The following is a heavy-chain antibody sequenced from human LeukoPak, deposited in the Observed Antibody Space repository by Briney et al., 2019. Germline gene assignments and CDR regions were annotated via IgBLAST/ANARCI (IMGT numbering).Heavy chain of an antibody. CDR2: ISSSGSTI. CDR3: ARVHETGYAFDI. Sequence: GGSLGLSCAASGFTFSSYEMNWVRQAPGKGLEWVSYISSSGSTIYYADSVKGRFTISRDNAKNSLYLRMNSLRAEDTAVYYCARVHETGYAFDIWGQGTMVTVSS. J-gene: IGHJ3*02. CDR1: GFTFSSYE. D-gene: IGHD3-9*01. V-gene: IGHV3-48*03.